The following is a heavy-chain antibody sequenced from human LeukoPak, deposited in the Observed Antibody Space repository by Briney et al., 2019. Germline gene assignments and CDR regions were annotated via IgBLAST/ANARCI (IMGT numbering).Heavy chain of an antibody. D-gene: IGHD6-19*01. Sequence: SETLSLTCTVSGGSVSSGSYYWSWIRQPPGKGLEWIGYIYYSGSTNYNPSLKSRVTISVDTSKNQFSLKLSSVTAADTAVYYCARARAQQWLVHGWAFDIWGQGTMVTVSS. CDR2: IYYSGST. CDR1: GGSVSSGSYY. CDR3: ARARAQQWLVHGWAFDI. J-gene: IGHJ3*02. V-gene: IGHV4-61*01.